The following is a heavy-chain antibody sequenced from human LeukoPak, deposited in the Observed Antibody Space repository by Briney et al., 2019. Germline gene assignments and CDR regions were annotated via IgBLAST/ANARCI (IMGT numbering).Heavy chain of an antibody. J-gene: IGHJ1*01. CDR1: GYSFTSYW. CDR3: AGAGIAVAGNAEYFQH. D-gene: IGHD6-19*01. V-gene: IGHV5-10-1*01. Sequence: GESLKISFKGSGYSFTSYWISWVRPMPGKGLEGRGRIDPSDSYTNYSPSFQGHVTISADKSLSTAYLQWSSLKASDTAMYYCAGAGIAVAGNAEYFQHWGQGTLVTVSS. CDR2: IDPSDSYT.